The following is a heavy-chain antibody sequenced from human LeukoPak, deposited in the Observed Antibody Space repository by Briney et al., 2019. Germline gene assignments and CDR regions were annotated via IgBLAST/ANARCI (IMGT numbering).Heavy chain of an antibody. D-gene: IGHD2-2*02. Sequence: ASVKVSCKASGYTFTSYGISWVRQAPGQGLEWMGWISAYNGNTNYAQELQGRVTMTTDTSTSTAYMELRSLRSDDTAVYYCARDYFRSQQKSIHLDYWGQGTLVTVSS. CDR2: ISAYNGNT. V-gene: IGHV1-18*01. CDR3: ARDYFRSQQKSIHLDY. CDR1: GYTFTSYG. J-gene: IGHJ4*02.